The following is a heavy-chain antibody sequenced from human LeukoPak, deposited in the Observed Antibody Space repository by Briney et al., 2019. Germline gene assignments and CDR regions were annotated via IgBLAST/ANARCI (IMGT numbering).Heavy chain of an antibody. V-gene: IGHV4-59*12. CDR1: GGSISSYY. Sequence: SETLSLTCTVSGGSISSYYWSWIRQPPGKEMEWIGSLYHIGRTYYNPSLKSRVTISEDSSKNQISLKMTSVTVEDTAVYYCAREFYDISAGYSAQGDVFDVWGQGTVVTVSS. D-gene: IGHD3-9*01. CDR2: LYHIGRT. CDR3: AREFYDISAGYSAQGDVFDV. J-gene: IGHJ3*01.